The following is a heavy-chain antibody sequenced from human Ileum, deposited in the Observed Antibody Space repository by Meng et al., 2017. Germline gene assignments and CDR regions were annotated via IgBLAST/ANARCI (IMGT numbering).Heavy chain of an antibody. J-gene: IGHJ4*02. D-gene: IGHD3-3*01. CDR1: GGTFSSYT. V-gene: IGHV1-69*02. CDR3: ARSSLGWPFLPFDY. Sequence: QFQLVQSVAVVYQPGSSVKVSCTASGGTFSSYTISWVRQAPGQVLEWMGRIIPIRGIANYAQKFQGRVTITADKATSTAYMELSSLRSEDTAVDDCARSSLGWPFLPFDYWGQGTLVTVSS. CDR2: IIPIRGIA.